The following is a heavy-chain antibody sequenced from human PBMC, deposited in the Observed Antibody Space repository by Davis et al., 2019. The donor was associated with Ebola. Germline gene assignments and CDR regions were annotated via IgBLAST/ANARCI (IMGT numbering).Heavy chain of an antibody. D-gene: IGHD2-15*01. CDR2: IYSGGST. Sequence: GESLKISCAASGFTVSSNYMGWVRQAPGKGLEWVSVIYSGGSTYYADSVKGRFTISRDNSKNTAYLQMNSLKTEDTAVYYCTGSVGGSDYWGQGTLVTVSS. J-gene: IGHJ4*02. CDR1: GFTVSSNY. V-gene: IGHV3-66*01. CDR3: TGSVGGSDY.